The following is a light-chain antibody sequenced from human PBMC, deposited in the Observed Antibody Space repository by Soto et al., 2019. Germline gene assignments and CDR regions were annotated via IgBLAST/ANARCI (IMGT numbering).Light chain of an antibody. CDR2: DVS. CDR1: QNISSY. Sequence: EIVMTQSPATLSVSPAERSTLSCMASQNISSYLIWYQQRPGQAPRLLIYDVSNRATGIPARFSGSGSGTEFTLTISSLQSEDFAVYYCQQYYRWPQTFGQGTKVDIK. J-gene: IGKJ1*01. CDR3: QQYYRWPQT. V-gene: IGKV3D-15*01.